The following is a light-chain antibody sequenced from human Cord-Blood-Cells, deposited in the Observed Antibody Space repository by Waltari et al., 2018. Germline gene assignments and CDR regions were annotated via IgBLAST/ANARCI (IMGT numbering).Light chain of an antibody. CDR3: CSYAGSSTWV. CDR1: SSDVGSYNL. Sequence: QSALTQPASVSGSPGQSITISCTGTSSDVGSYNLVSWYQQHPGKAPKLMICEGSKRPSGFSNRFPGSKSGNTASLTISGLQAEDEADYYCCSYAGSSTWVFGGGTKLTVL. CDR2: EGS. V-gene: IGLV2-23*01. J-gene: IGLJ3*02.